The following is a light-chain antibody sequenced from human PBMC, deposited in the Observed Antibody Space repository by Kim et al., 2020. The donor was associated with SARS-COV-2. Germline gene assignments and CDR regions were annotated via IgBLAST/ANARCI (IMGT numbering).Light chain of an antibody. CDR2: GAS. CDR1: QSVSSSY. CDR3: QQYGSLLYT. V-gene: IGKV3-20*01. J-gene: IGKJ2*01. Sequence: LSPWERDTLACRARQSVSSSYLAWYQQKPGQAPRLLSYGASSRATGIPDRFSGSGSGTDFTLTISRLEPEDFAVYYCQQYGSLLYTFGQGTKLEI.